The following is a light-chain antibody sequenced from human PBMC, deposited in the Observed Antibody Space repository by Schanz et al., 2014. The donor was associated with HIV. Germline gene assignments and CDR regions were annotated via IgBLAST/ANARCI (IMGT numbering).Light chain of an antibody. J-gene: IGKJ4*01. V-gene: IGKV1-8*01. CDR3: QQYYSYSLT. CDR1: QGISSW. Sequence: IQMTQSPASLSASLGARVTITCRASQGISSWLAWYQQKPGKAPKLLIYAASTLQSGVPSRFSGSGSGTDFTLTISCLQSEDFATYYCQQYYSYSLTFGGGTKVEIK. CDR2: AAS.